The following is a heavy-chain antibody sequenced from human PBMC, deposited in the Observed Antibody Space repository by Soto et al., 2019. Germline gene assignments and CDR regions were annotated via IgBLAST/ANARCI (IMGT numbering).Heavy chain of an antibody. Sequence: GASVKVSCKASGYTITSYYMHWVRQAPGQGLEWMGIINPSSSATRYSQKFQGRVTMTRDVSTSTVYMEMSGLRSEDTAVYYCARGYCSSGNSYRLYYYDMDVWGQGTTVTVSS. D-gene: IGHD2-2*01. CDR3: ARGYCSSGNSYRLYYYDMDV. V-gene: IGHV1-46*01. J-gene: IGHJ6*02. CDR2: INPSSSAT. CDR1: GYTITSYY.